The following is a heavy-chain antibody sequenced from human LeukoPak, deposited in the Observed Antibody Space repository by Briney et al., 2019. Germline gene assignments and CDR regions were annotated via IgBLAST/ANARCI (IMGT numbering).Heavy chain of an antibody. CDR3: ARSYYYGSGNVYFDY. D-gene: IGHD3-10*01. Sequence: PSETLSLTCTVSGGSISSYYWSWIRQPPGKGLEWIGYIYYSGSTYYNPSLKSRVTISIDTSENQFSLRLSSVTAADTAIYYCARSYYYGSGNVYFDYWGQGTLVTVSS. CDR2: IYYSGST. CDR1: GGSISSYY. J-gene: IGHJ4*02. V-gene: IGHV4-59*08.